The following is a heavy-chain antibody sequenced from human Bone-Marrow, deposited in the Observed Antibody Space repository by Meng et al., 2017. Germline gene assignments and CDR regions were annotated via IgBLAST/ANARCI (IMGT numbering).Heavy chain of an antibody. Sequence: ASVKVSCKASGYTFTSYGISWVRQAPGQGLEWMGWISAYNGNTNYAQKFQGRVTMTRDTSISTAYMELSRLRSDDTAVYYCARQFDILTGYYVPTKHYGMDVWGQGTTVTVSS. CDR1: GYTFTSYG. J-gene: IGHJ6*02. D-gene: IGHD3-9*01. CDR2: ISAYNGNT. V-gene: IGHV1-18*01. CDR3: ARQFDILTGYYVPTKHYGMDV.